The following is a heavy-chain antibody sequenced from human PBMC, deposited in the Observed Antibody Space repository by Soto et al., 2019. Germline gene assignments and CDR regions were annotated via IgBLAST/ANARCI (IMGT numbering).Heavy chain of an antibody. Sequence: PSETLSLTCVVSGGPVSGNDLYWSWIRHLPGKGLEWIANVYHTGTTYYNPSLKSRVSMSVDTSQNQFSLNLTSVTAADKAVYYCARGNDFWSVYSTLTYYGVDVWGQGNKVTVSS. CDR3: ARGNDFWSVYSTLTYYGVDV. CDR2: VYHTGTT. J-gene: IGHJ6*02. D-gene: IGHD3-3*01. V-gene: IGHV4-30-4*08. CDR1: GGPVSGNDLY.